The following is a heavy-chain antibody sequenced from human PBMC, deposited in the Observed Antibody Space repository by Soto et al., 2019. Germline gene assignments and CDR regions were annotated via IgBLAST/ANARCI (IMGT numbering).Heavy chain of an antibody. CDR1: GVSIISYY. J-gene: IGHJ3*02. D-gene: IGHD3-10*01. Sequence: SETLSLTCTVSGVSIISYYWSWILQPPGKGLEWIGYIYYSGSTNYNPSLKSRVTISVDTSKNQFSLKLSSVTAADTAVYYCARARITMVRGVTLVAFDIWGQGTMVAVS. CDR2: IYYSGST. CDR3: ARARITMVRGVTLVAFDI. V-gene: IGHV4-59*01.